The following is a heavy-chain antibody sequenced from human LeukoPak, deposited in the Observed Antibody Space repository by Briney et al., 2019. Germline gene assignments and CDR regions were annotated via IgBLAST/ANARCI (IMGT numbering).Heavy chain of an antibody. V-gene: IGHV4-59*01. D-gene: IGHD5-24*01. Sequence: SETLSLTCTVSGGSISSYYWSWIRQPAGKGLEWIGYFYYSGTTNYNPSLRSRVTISVDTSKNQFSLKLTSVTAADTAVYYCARDRDGSLFFDFWGQGTLVTVSS. CDR2: FYYSGTT. CDR1: GGSISSYY. CDR3: ARDRDGSLFFDF. J-gene: IGHJ4*02.